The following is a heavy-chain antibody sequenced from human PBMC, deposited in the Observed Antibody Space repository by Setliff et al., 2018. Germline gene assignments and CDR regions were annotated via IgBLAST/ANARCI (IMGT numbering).Heavy chain of an antibody. D-gene: IGHD3-16*01. CDR3: ARLRGAFDY. CDR2: IYYSGST. J-gene: IGHJ4*02. Sequence: SETLSLTCTVSGGSISSYYWSWIRQPPGKRLEWIGCIYYSGSTNYNPSLESRVTISVDTSKNQFSLRLNSATAADTAVYYCARLRGAFDYWGQGTLVTSPQ. CDR1: GGSISSYY. V-gene: IGHV4-59*01.